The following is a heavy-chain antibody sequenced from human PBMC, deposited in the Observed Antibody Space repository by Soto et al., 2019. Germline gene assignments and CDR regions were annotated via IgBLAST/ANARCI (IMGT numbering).Heavy chain of an antibody. CDR3: ARDRLVPYGYGMDV. J-gene: IGHJ6*02. CDR1: GLTFRSYG. CDR2: IWFDGSKK. D-gene: IGHD2-2*01. Sequence: QMQLVESGGGVVQPGRSLRLSCAASGLTFRSYGSHWVRQAPGKGLEWVALIWFDGSKKYYVDSVKGRFAVSRDNSKNTLYLQMNSLRVEDTAVYYCARDRLVPYGYGMDVWGQGTTVTVSS. V-gene: IGHV3-33*01.